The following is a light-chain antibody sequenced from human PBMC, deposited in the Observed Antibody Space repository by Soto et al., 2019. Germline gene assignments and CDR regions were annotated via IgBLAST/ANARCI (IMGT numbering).Light chain of an antibody. Sequence: DIQMTQSPSSLSASVRDRVTITCQASQDISKYLNWYQQKPGKAPKLLICDASNLEPGAPSRFSGSGSGTDFTFTISSLQPEDIATYYCQQYDNLPFTFGPGTKVDIK. CDR1: QDISKY. V-gene: IGKV1-33*01. CDR2: DAS. CDR3: QQYDNLPFT. J-gene: IGKJ3*01.